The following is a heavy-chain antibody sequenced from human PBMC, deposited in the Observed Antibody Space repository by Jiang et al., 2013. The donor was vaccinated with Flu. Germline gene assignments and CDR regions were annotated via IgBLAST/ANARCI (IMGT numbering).Heavy chain of an antibody. J-gene: IGHJ4*02. CDR1: GDSISNYY. CDR3: ARNILTGLDFFDY. CDR2: IHYTGNT. Sequence: LLKPSETLSLTCTVSGDSISNYYWSWVRQPPGKGLEWIGYIHYTGNTNCNPSLKSRVTMSADTSKNQFSLRLNSVTAADTAVYYCARNILTGLDFFDYWGQGTLVTVSS. D-gene: IGHD3-9*01. V-gene: IGHV4-59*01.